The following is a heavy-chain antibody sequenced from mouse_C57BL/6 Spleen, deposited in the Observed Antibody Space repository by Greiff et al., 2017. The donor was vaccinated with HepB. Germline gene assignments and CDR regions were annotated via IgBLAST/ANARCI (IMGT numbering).Heavy chain of an antibody. D-gene: IGHD1-1*01. Sequence: VKLVESGAELVRPGTSVKMSCKASGYTFTNYWIGWAKQRPGHGLEWIGDIYPGGGYTNYNEKFKGKATLTADKSSSTAYMQFSSLTSEDSAIYYCARRYGSYWYFDVWGTGTTVTVSS. CDR3: ARRYGSYWYFDV. V-gene: IGHV1-63*01. CDR2: IYPGGGYT. CDR1: GYTFTNYW. J-gene: IGHJ1*03.